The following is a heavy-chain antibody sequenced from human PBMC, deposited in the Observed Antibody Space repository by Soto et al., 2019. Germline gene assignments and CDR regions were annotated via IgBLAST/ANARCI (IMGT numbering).Heavy chain of an antibody. J-gene: IGHJ4*02. CDR3: AREPWGYSGSAKHFDY. V-gene: IGHV3-30-3*01. CDR1: GFNFRGFT. D-gene: IGHD6-25*01. CDR2: ISYAGDYK. Sequence: QVHLVGSGGGVVQPGGSLRLPCAASGFNFRGFTLHWVRQAPDKGLEWLSVISYAGDYKNYADSVRGRISISRDNSKNTLFLQMNSLRPDDTAVYFCAREPWGYSGSAKHFDYWGQGSLVIVSS.